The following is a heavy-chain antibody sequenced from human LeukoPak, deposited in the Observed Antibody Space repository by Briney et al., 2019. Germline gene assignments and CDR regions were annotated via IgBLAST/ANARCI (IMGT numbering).Heavy chain of an antibody. Sequence: SSETLSLTCTVSGYSISSGYYWGWIRSPPGKGLEWIGSIYHSGSTYYNPSLKSRVTISVDTSKNQFSLKLSSVTAADTAVYYCARGLRLLEWLWYAFDIWGQGTMVTVSS. CDR1: GYSISSGYY. CDR2: IYHSGST. D-gene: IGHD3-3*01. V-gene: IGHV4-38-2*02. CDR3: ARGLRLLEWLWYAFDI. J-gene: IGHJ3*02.